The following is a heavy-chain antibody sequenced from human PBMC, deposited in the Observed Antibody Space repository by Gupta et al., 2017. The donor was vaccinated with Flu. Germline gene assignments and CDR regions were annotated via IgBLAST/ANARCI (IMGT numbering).Heavy chain of an antibody. CDR2: IWYDGSNK. V-gene: IGHV3-33*01. D-gene: IGHD3-3*01. CDR3: VRGTSQNNDRWSYYYYLVDV. Sequence: NYAMHWVRQAPGKGLEWVAVIWYDGSNKYYADSVKGRFTMSRDNSKNTLYLQMNSLRAEDTAVYYCVRGTSQNNDRWSYYYYLVDVWGKGTTVTVSS. J-gene: IGHJ6*04. CDR1: NYA.